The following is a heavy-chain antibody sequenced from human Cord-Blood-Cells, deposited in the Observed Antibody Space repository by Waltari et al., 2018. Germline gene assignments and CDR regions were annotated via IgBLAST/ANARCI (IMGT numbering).Heavy chain of an antibody. CDR3: ARDFQRYGIVGATGAFDI. Sequence: QVQLQDSGPGLVKPSETLSLTCTVSGASISSYYWSWIRQPPGKGLEWIGYIYYSGSTNYNPSLKSRVTISVDTSKNQFSLKLSSVTAADTAVYYCARDFQRYGIVGATGAFDIWGQGTMVTVSS. J-gene: IGHJ3*02. V-gene: IGHV4-59*01. CDR2: IYYSGST. CDR1: GASISSYY. D-gene: IGHD1-26*01.